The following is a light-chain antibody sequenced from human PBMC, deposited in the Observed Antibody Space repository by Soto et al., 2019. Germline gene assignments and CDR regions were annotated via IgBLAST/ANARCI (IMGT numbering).Light chain of an antibody. Sequence: QSALTQPPSASGCPGQSVTISCTGTSSDVGGYNYVPWYQQHPGKAPKLMIYEVTQRPSGVPNRFSGSKSGNTASLTGSGLQAEDEADYYCNSYAASGNLWVFGGGTKVTVL. CDR2: EVT. CDR1: SSDVGGYNY. V-gene: IGLV2-8*01. CDR3: NSYAASGNLWV. J-gene: IGLJ3*02.